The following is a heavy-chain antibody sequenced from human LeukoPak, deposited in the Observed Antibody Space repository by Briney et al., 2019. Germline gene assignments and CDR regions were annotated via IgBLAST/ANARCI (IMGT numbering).Heavy chain of an antibody. D-gene: IGHD6-13*01. CDR1: GFTFSSYW. CDR3: GRQQAAAGDY. CDR2: IGGDGTST. V-gene: IGHV3-74*01. Sequence: PGGSLRLSCAASGFTFSSYWMHWVRQAPGKGLVWVSRIGGDGTSTGYADSVKGRFTISRDNAKNMLYLQMNSLRDEDTAVYYCGRQQAAAGDYWGQGTLVTVSS. J-gene: IGHJ4*02.